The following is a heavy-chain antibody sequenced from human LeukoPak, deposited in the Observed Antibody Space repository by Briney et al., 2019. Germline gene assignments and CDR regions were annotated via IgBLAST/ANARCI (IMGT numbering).Heavy chain of an antibody. CDR2: INHSGST. J-gene: IGHJ6*03. D-gene: IGHD3-9*01. Sequence: SETLSLTCAVYGGSFSGYYWSWIRQPPGKGLEWIGEINHSGSTNYNPSLKSRVTISVDTSKNQFSLKLSSVTAADTAVYYCARGRRYDILTGHPNYYYYYYMDVWGKGTTVTVSS. CDR3: ARGRRYDILTGHPNYYYYYYMDV. CDR1: GGSFSGYY. V-gene: IGHV4-34*01.